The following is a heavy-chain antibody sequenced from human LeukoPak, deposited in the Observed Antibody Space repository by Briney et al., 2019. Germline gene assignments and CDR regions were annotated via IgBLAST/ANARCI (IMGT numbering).Heavy chain of an antibody. V-gene: IGHV4-61*01. CDR3: ARVGREGYSDGGYYFDY. J-gene: IGHJ4*02. D-gene: IGHD5-18*01. CDR2: IYYSGIT. CDR1: GGSVSRGSYY. Sequence: PETLSLTCTVSGGSVSRGSYYGSSVRQHPGKGREWIGYIYYSGITNYNTSLKSRVTISVDTSKNQFSLKLSSVTAADTAVYYCARVGREGYSDGGYYFDYWGQGTLVTVSS.